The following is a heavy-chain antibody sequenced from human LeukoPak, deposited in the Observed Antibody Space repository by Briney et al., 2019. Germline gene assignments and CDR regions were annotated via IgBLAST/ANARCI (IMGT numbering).Heavy chain of an antibody. CDR3: ARANVLRYFDWLLYLIAFDI. Sequence: SETLSLTCAVYGGSFSGYYRSWIRQPPGKGLEWIGEINHSGSTNYNPSLKSRVTISVDTSKNQFSLKLSSVTAADTAVYYCARANVLRYFDWLLYLIAFDIWGQGTMDTVSS. V-gene: IGHV4-34*01. D-gene: IGHD3-9*01. J-gene: IGHJ3*02. CDR1: GGSFSGYY. CDR2: INHSGST.